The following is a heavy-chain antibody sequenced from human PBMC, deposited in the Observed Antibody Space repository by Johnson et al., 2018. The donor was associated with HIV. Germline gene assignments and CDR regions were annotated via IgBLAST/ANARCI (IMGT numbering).Heavy chain of an antibody. CDR1: GYTFDDYA. D-gene: IGHD2-15*01. CDR2: FSWTSGSI. Sequence: VQLVESGGGKVQPGRSLRLSCAASGYTFDDYAMHWVRQAPGKGLEWVSGFSWTSGSIGYADSVKGRFTISRDNAKNSLYLQMNSLRAEATAVYYCARARWYLGGGSCCAFDIWGQGTMVTVSS. CDR3: ARARWYLGGGSCCAFDI. V-gene: IGHV3-9*01. J-gene: IGHJ3*02.